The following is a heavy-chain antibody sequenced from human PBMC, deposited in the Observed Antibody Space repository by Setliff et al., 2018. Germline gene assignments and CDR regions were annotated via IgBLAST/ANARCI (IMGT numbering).Heavy chain of an antibody. CDR3: ARLGRNNSAPPGDY. CDR2: IYPGDSHT. Sequence: GESLKISCKASGYSFPSYWIGWVRQVPGKGLEWMGIIYPGDSHTRYSPSFQGQVTIPADKSILTAFLQWTYLKASDSAMYYCARLGRNNSAPPGDYWGQGTLVTVS. D-gene: IGHD6-25*01. J-gene: IGHJ4*02. V-gene: IGHV5-51*01. CDR1: GYSFPSYW.